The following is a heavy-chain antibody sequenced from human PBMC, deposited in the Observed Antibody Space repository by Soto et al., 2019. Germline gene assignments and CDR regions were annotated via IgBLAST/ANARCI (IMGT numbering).Heavy chain of an antibody. Sequence: QVQLVQSGAEVKKPGSSVKVSCKASGGTFNTYTISWVRQVPWQGLEWMGGIMPLYAKPTYAQPFLGRVTIAADDHTSTVYMELSSLRSEDTALYYGASLNNWSSWDGRIDVWGRGTAVSVS. V-gene: IGHV1-69*01. CDR3: ASLNNWSSWDGRIDV. CDR2: IMPLYAKP. CDR1: GGTFNTYT. D-gene: IGHD1-26*01. J-gene: IGHJ6*02.